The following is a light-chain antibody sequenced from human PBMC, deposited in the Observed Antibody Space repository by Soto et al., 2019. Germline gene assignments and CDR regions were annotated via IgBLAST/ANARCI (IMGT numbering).Light chain of an antibody. V-gene: IGKV3-20*01. Sequence: EVVLTQSPGTLSLSPGERATLSCRASQYIRTIYLACDQQKPGQAPRLLTYGASSRAIGAPDRFSGTGSGTEFNLTIRSLQSEDFGVYYCQQYNNWPRATFGGGTKVAIK. CDR2: GAS. CDR3: QQYNNWPRAT. CDR1: QYIRTIY. J-gene: IGKJ4*01.